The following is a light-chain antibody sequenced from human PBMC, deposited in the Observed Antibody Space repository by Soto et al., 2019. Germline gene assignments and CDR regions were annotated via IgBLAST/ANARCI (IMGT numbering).Light chain of an antibody. J-gene: IGKJ1*01. V-gene: IGKV1-5*03. Sequence: DLQMTQSPSTLSGSVGDRVTITCRASQTISSWLAWYQQKPGKAPKLLIYKASTLKSGVPSRFSGSGSGTEFTLTISSLQPDEFATYYCQHYNSYSEAFGQGTKVE. CDR1: QTISSW. CDR3: QHYNSYSEA. CDR2: KAS.